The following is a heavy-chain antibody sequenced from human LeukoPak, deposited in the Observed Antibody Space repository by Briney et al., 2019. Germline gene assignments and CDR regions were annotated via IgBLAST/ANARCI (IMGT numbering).Heavy chain of an antibody. D-gene: IGHD3-10*01. V-gene: IGHV4-39*01. CDR2: IYSSGST. CDR1: GVSISSSSYY. J-gene: IGHJ6*03. Sequence: SETLSLTCNVSGVSISSSSYYWGWIRQPPGKGLEWIGSIYSSGSTYYNSSLKSRVTISIDTSKNQVSLKMSSVTAADTAVYYCARRLGRKFGERFYYYHYMDVWGKGTTVTISS. CDR3: ARRLGRKFGERFYYYHYMDV.